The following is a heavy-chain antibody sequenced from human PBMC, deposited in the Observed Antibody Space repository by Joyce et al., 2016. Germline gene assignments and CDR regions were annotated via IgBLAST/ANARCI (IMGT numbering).Heavy chain of an antibody. J-gene: IGHJ4*02. CDR3: TRDGGTTVVETYFDY. D-gene: IGHD4-11*01. CDR1: GYTFTDFA. V-gene: IGHV7-4-1*02. Sequence: QVQVVQSGSELKKPGASVKVSCKASGYTFTDFAINWVRQAPGHGLEWMGGINTHTAKPTYAQGFTGRFVFSLDTSVSTAYLQISSLKAEDTAIYYCTRDGGTTVVETYFDYWGQGTLVTVSS. CDR2: INTHTAKP.